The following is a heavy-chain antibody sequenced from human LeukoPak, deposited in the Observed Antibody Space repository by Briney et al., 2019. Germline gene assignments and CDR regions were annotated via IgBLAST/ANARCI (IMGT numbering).Heavy chain of an antibody. Sequence: PGGSLRLSCAASGFTFSSYAMSWVRQAPGKGLEWVSAISGSGGSTYYADSVKGRFTISRDNSKNTLYLQMNSLRAEDTAVYYCAKGGDRYYDFWSGLHFDYWGQGTLVTVSS. D-gene: IGHD3-3*01. CDR3: AKGGDRYYDFWSGLHFDY. CDR2: ISGSGGST. V-gene: IGHV3-23*01. J-gene: IGHJ4*02. CDR1: GFTFSSYA.